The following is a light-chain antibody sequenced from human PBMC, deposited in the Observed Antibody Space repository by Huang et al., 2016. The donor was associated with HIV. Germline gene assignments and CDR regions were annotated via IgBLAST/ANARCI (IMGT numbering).Light chain of an antibody. CDR3: QHYSTHLYT. J-gene: IGKJ2*01. Sequence: SVGDRVNITCRASQNISNWLAWYQLRPGQAPKLLIYRSSTLGTGVASRFSGSGSGTDFTLSISSLQPDDFASYYCQHYSTHLYTFGQGTKL. CDR2: RSS. CDR1: QNISNW. V-gene: IGKV1-5*03.